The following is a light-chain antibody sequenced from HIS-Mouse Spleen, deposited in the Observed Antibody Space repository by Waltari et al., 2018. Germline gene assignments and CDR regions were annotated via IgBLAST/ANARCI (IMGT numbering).Light chain of an antibody. V-gene: IGLV3-19*01. Sequence: SSELTQDPAVSVALGQTVRITCQGDSLRSYYASWYQQKPGQAPVLVIYGKNHRPSGIPDRLSGSSSGNTASLTITEAQAEDEADYYCNSRDSSGNHVVFGGGTKLTVL. CDR3: NSRDSSGNHVV. CDR2: GKN. CDR1: SLRSYY. J-gene: IGLJ2*01.